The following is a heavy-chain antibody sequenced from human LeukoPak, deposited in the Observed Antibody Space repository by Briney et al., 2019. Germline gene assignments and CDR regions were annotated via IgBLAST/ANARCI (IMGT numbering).Heavy chain of an antibody. CDR3: ARDRAWNYFDY. CDR1: GFTLSSYG. Sequence: GGSLRLSCAVSGFTLSSYGMNWVRQASGKGPEWISYISTTSEAIYYAGSVKGRFTISRDNAKSSLYLQMNSLRVEDTAVYYCARDRAWNYFDYWGQGTLVTVSS. J-gene: IGHJ4*02. CDR2: ISTTSEAI. D-gene: IGHD3-3*01. V-gene: IGHV3-48*01.